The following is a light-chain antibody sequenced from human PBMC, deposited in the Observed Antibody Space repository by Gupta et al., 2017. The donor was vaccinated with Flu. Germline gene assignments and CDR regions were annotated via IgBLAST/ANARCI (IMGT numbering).Light chain of an antibody. CDR2: TDN. V-gene: IGLV1-44*01. CDR3: VTWDDSLAGLV. Sequence: RVTISWSGSRSNIGSNTVNWYQQLPGTAPKRLIHTDNQRPSGVPDRFSGAKSGPSASLAISGLQSEDEAEYYCVTWDDSLAGLVFGGGTKLTVL. CDR1: RSNIGSNT. J-gene: IGLJ3*02.